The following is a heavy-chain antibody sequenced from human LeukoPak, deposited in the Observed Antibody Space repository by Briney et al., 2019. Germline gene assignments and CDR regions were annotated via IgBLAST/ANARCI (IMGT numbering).Heavy chain of an antibody. V-gene: IGHV3-30*02. CDR2: IWYDASNK. CDR3: ATDISTHYFGS. D-gene: IGHD3-9*01. CDR1: GISFRSYG. J-gene: IGHJ4*02. Sequence: GGSLRLSCAASGISFRSYGMHWVRQAPGKGLEWVTFIWYDASNKYYAESVKGRFTISRDNSRDTVFLQMNSLRAEDTAIYYCATDISTHYFGSWGQGTLVTVSS.